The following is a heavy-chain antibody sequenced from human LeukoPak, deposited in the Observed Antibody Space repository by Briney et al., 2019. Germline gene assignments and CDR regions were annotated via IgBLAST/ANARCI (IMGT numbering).Heavy chain of an antibody. CDR3: ARGSLNDSSGYPYFDY. CDR1: GGSISSGGYY. Sequence: PSETLSLTCTVSGGSISSGGYYWSWLRQHPGKGLEWIGYIYYSGSTYYNPSLKSRVTISVDTSKNQFSLKLSSVTAADTAVYYCARGSLNDSSGYPYFDYWGQGTLVTVSS. CDR2: IYYSGST. V-gene: IGHV4-31*03. J-gene: IGHJ4*02. D-gene: IGHD3-22*01.